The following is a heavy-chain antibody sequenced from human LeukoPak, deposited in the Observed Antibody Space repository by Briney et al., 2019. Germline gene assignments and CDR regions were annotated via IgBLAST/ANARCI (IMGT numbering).Heavy chain of an antibody. J-gene: IGHJ6*03. D-gene: IGHD4-17*01. CDR3: ARRRGGDYGMYYYYYMDV. Sequence: GSLRLSCAASAFTFRNYNMNWVRQAPGKGLEWIGSIYHSGRTFYNPSLKSRVTISVDTSKNQFSLKLTSVTAADTAVYYCARRRGGDYGMYYYYYMDVWGKGTTVTVSS. V-gene: IGHV4-38-2*01. CDR2: IYHSGRT. CDR1: AFTFRNYN.